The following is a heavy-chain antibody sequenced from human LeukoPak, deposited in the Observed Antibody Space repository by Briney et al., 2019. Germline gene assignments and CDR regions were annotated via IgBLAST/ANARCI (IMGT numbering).Heavy chain of an antibody. CDR3: AKSMSATVITGVDY. CDR2: IRFDGNKR. CDR1: GFTFSSSS. J-gene: IGHJ4*02. D-gene: IGHD2-21*01. Sequence: PGGSLRLSCAASGFTFSSSSMHWVRQAPGKGLEWVALIRFDGNKRYYADSVKGRFTISRDNSKNTVFVQMNSLRAEDTAVYYCAKSMSATVITGVDYWGQGTLVTVSS. V-gene: IGHV3-30*02.